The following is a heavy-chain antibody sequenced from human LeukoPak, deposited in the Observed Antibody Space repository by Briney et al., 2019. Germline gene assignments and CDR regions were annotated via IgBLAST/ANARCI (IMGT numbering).Heavy chain of an antibody. J-gene: IGHJ6*02. Sequence: SQTLSLTCAISGDSVSSNSAAWNWIRQSPSRGLEWLGRTYYRSKWYNDCAVSVKSRITINPDTSKNQFSLQLNSVTPEDTAVYYCARDHLWFGELSYYGMDVWGQGTTVTVSS. CDR1: GDSVSSNSAA. CDR3: ARDHLWFGELSYYGMDV. V-gene: IGHV6-1*01. CDR2: TYYRSKWYN. D-gene: IGHD3-10*01.